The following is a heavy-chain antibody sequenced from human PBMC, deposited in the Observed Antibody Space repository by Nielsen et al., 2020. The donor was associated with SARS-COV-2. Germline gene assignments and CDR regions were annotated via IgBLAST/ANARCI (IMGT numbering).Heavy chain of an antibody. CDR2: IFYRGST. V-gene: IGHV4-39*01. J-gene: IGHJ6*02. D-gene: IGHD5-24*01. Sequence: SETLSLTCTVSDGSISSSSYFWDWIRQPPGKGLEWIGSIFYRGSTYYNPSLKGRVAVSVDTSKDQFSLRLTSVTAADTAVYFCARGGDGYTYSYYYFAMDVWGPGTTVTVSS. CDR3: ARGGDGYTYSYYYFAMDV. CDR1: DGSISSSSYF.